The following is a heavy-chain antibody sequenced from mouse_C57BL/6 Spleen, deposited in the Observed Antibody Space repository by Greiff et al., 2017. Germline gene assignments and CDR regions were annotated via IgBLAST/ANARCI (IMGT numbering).Heavy chain of an antibody. CDR1: GYSFTSYY. CDR3: ARRYGNYYAMDY. Sequence: QVQLQQSGPELVKPGASVKISCKASGYSFTSYYIHWVKQRPGQGLEWIGWIYPGSGNTKYNEKFKGKATLTADTSSSTAYMQLSSLTSEDSAVYYCARRYGNYYAMDYWGQGTSVTVSS. CDR2: IYPGSGNT. V-gene: IGHV1-66*01. J-gene: IGHJ4*01. D-gene: IGHD2-10*02.